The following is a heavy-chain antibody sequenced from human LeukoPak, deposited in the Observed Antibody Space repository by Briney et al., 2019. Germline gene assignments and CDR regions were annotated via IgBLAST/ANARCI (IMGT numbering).Heavy chain of an antibody. CDR2: IYHSGST. D-gene: IGHD6-13*01. Sequence: ESSETLSLTCTVSGYSISSGYYWGWIRQPPGKGLEWIGSIYHSGSTYYNPSLKSRVTISVDTSKNQFSLKLSSVTAADTAVYYCARADYSSTWSHDYYYMDVWGKGTTVTVSS. V-gene: IGHV4-38-2*02. CDR3: ARADYSSTWSHDYYYMDV. J-gene: IGHJ6*03. CDR1: GYSISSGYY.